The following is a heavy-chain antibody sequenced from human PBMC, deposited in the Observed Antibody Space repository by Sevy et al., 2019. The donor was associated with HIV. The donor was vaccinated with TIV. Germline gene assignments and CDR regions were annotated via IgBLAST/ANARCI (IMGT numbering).Heavy chain of an antibody. CDR2: FDPEDDET. CDR1: GYTLTELS. D-gene: IGHD3-22*01. V-gene: IGHV1-24*01. J-gene: IGHJ4*02. CDR3: ATTKDYYDSSGYPFDY. Sequence: ASVKVSCKVSGYTLTELSMHWVRQAPGKGLEWMGTFDPEDDETIYAKKFKGRVTMTEDTSTDTDYMELSSLGSEDTAYYYCATTKDYYDSSGYPFDYWGQGTLVTVSS.